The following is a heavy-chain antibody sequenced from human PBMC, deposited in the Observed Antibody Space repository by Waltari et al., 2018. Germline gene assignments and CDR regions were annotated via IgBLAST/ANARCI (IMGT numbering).Heavy chain of an antibody. J-gene: IGHJ3*02. Sequence: QVQLVQSGAEVKKPGSSVKVSCKASGGTFSSYAISWVRQAPGPGLEWMGGIMPIFGTANYAQKFQGRVTSTADESTSTAYMELNSLRAEDTAVYYCASFGLVMATIRGDAFDIWGQGTMVTVSS. CDR2: IMPIFGTA. CDR1: GGTFSSYA. CDR3: ASFGLVMATIRGDAFDI. D-gene: IGHD2-21*01. V-gene: IGHV1-69*13.